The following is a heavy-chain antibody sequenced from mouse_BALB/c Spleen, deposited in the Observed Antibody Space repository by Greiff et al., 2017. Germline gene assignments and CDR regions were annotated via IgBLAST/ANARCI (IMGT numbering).Heavy chain of an antibody. V-gene: IGHV5-6-5*01. CDR3: ARGGGNYGYAMDY. Sequence: EVQVVESGGGLVKPGGSLKLSCAASGFTFSSYAMSWVRQTPEKRLEWVASISSGGSTYYPDSVKGRFTISRDNARNILYLQMSSLRSEDTAMYYCARGGGNYGYAMDYWGQGTSVTVSS. CDR1: GFTFSSYA. J-gene: IGHJ4*01. CDR2: ISSGGST. D-gene: IGHD2-1*01.